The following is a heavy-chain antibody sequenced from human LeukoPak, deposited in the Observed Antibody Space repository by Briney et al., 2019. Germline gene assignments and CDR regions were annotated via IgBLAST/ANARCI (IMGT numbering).Heavy chain of an antibody. Sequence: SEALSLTCIVSGYSFSSGTYYWSWIRQPPGKGLEWIGYIYYSGSTNYNPSLKSRVTISVDTSKNQFSLKLSSVTAADTAVYYCARITGGSGWYYFDYWGQETLVTVSS. CDR2: IYYSGST. CDR1: GYSFSSGTYY. V-gene: IGHV4-61*01. J-gene: IGHJ4*02. CDR3: ARITGGSGWYYFDY. D-gene: IGHD6-19*01.